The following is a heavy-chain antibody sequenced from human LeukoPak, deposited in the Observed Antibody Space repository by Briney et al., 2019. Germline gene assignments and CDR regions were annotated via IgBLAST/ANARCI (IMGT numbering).Heavy chain of an antibody. CDR3: ARHDGSSFIYYIDH. CDR1: GFSVTSCA. V-gene: IGHV3-23*01. Sequence: GGSLRLSCAASGFSVTSCAMSWVRQAPGKGLEWVSTVSNSGYNTWYADSVKGRFTISRDISQNTLHLQMSSLRAVDTALYYCARHDGSSFIYYIDHWGQGALVTVSS. CDR2: VSNSGYNT. J-gene: IGHJ4*02. D-gene: IGHD1-26*01.